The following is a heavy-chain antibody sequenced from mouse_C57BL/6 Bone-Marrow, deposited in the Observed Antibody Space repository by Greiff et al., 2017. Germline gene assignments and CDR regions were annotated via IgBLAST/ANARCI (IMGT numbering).Heavy chain of an antibody. Sequence: EVQLQESGTVLARPGASVKMSCKTSGYTFTSYWMHWVKQRHGQGLEWIGAFYPGNSDTSYNQKFKGKAKLPAVTSASTAYMGLSSLTNEDSAVYYCTRNFFDYWGQGTTVTVSS. J-gene: IGHJ2*01. CDR2: FYPGNSDT. V-gene: IGHV1-5*01. CDR3: TRNFFDY. CDR1: GYTFTSYW.